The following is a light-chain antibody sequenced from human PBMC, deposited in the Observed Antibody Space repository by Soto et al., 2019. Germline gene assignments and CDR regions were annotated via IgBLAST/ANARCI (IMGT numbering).Light chain of an antibody. V-gene: IGKV1-39*01. J-gene: IGKJ1*01. Sequence: DIHMTQSPSSLSASVGDIVTITCRASQNIDSYLNWYQQRPGKAPKLLIHDASSLQSGVPSRFSGSGSGTDFALTINSLQPEDFATIYCQQTYSTPWTFGQGTKVDI. CDR1: QNIDSY. CDR3: QQTYSTPWT. CDR2: DAS.